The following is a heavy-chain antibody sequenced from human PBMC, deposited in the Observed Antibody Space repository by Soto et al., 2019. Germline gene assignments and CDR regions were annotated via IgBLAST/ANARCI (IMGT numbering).Heavy chain of an antibody. J-gene: IGHJ6*02. CDR2: INSDGSST. V-gene: IGHV3-74*01. Sequence: PGGSLRLSCAASGFTFSSYWMHWVRQAPGKGLVWVSRINSDGSSTSYADSVKGRFTISRDNAKNTLYLQMNSLRAEDTAVYYCAREGYYYGSGSSSRYYGMDVWGQGTTVTVSS. CDR3: AREGYYYGSGSSSRYYGMDV. D-gene: IGHD3-10*01. CDR1: GFTFSSYW.